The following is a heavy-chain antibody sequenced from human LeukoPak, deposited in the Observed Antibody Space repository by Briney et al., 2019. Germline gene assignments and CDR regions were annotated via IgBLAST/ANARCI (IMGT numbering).Heavy chain of an antibody. CDR3: ARLAPVAHSGDYLGYFDY. V-gene: IGHV4-59*08. CDR1: GGSLTSYY. J-gene: IGHJ4*02. Sequence: SETLSLTCTVSGGSLTSYYWTWVRQPPGKGLEWFGYVFYTGSANYNPSLKSRVTILVDTSKNRFSLNLNSVTAADTAVYYCARLAPVAHSGDYLGYFDYWGQGTLVTVSS. CDR2: VFYTGSA. D-gene: IGHD4-17*01.